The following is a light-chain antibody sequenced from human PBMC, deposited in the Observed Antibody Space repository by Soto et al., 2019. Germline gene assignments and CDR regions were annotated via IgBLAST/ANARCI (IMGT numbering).Light chain of an antibody. CDR1: QSISSY. J-gene: IGKJ2*01. Sequence: DIQMTQSPSSLSASVGDRVTITCRASQSISSYLNWYQQKPGKAPKLLVYAASSLQSGVPSRFSGSVSGTDFTLTISSLQPEDFVTYYCQQSYSTPYTFGQGTKLEIK. V-gene: IGKV1-39*01. CDR3: QQSYSTPYT. CDR2: AAS.